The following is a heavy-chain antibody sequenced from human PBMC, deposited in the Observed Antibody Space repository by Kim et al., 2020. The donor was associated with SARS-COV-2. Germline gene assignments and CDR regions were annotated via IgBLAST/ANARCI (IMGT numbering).Heavy chain of an antibody. J-gene: IGHJ6*02. V-gene: IGHV4-4*02. D-gene: IGHD1-26*01. Sequence: SLKSRVTISVDKSKNQFSLKLSSVTAADTAVYYCARGGASSGYYYYGMDVWGQGTTVTVYS. CDR3: ARGGASSGYYYYGMDV.